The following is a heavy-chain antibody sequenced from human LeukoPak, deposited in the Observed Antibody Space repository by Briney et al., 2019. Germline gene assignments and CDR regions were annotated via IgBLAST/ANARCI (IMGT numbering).Heavy chain of an antibody. J-gene: IGHJ6*02. D-gene: IGHD4-17*01. Sequence: NPGGSLRLSCAASGFTFSDYYMGWIRQAPGKGLEWVSYISSSGSTIYYADSVKGRFTISRDNAKNSLYLQMNSLRAEDTAVYYCASGPVTTRPFGYYYGMDVWGQGTTVTVSS. CDR1: GFTFSDYY. CDR2: ISSSGSTI. CDR3: ASGPVTTRPFGYYYGMDV. V-gene: IGHV3-11*01.